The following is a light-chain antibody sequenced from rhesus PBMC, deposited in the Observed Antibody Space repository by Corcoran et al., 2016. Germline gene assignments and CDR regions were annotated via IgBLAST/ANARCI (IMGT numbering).Light chain of an antibody. J-gene: IGKJ2*01. CDR2: EAS. CDR1: QGITND. CDR3: QHYYSTPYS. V-gene: IGKV1-25*01. Sequence: DIQMTQSPSSLSASVGDRVTITCRASQGITNDLAWHQQKPWETPKLLIYEASSLQSGIPSRFSGSGSGTAFTLTISSLQSEYFATYNYQHYYSTPYSFGQGTKVEIK.